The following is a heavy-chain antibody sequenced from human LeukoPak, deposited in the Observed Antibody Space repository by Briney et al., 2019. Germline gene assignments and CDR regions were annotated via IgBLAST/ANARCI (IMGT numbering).Heavy chain of an antibody. CDR3: AKDSGGLVDY. Sequence: GGSLRLSCAASGFTFDDYAMHWVRQAPGKGLEWVSGISWNSGSLDYADSVTGRFSISRGNAKNSLYLQMNSLRPEDTAFYYCAKDSGGLVDYWGQGTLVTVSS. CDR2: ISWNSGSL. V-gene: IGHV3-9*01. CDR1: GFTFDDYA. D-gene: IGHD2-15*01. J-gene: IGHJ4*02.